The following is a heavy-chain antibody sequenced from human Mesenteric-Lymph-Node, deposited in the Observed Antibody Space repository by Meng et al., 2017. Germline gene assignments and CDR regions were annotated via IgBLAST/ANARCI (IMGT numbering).Heavy chain of an antibody. CDR1: GFTFSSYA. D-gene: IGHD3-10*01. J-gene: IGHJ4*02. CDR2: MSGSSGST. Sequence: GESLKISCAASGFTFSSYAMSWVRQAPGKGLEWVSAMSGSSGSTYYADSVKGRFTISRDNSKNTLFIQMNSLRAEDTAVYYCVKGRTLRMVRGDAEVQGRLESWGLGTLVTVSS. CDR3: VKGRTLRMVRGDAEVQGRLES. V-gene: IGHV3-23*01.